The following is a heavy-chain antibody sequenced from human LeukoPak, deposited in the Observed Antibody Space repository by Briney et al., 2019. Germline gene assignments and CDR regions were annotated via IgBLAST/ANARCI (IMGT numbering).Heavy chain of an antibody. CDR2: LNPSGGSS. Sequence: ASVRVSCKASGYTVTSYYMHWVRQAPGQGLEWMAILNPSGGSSNYAQKFQGRATLTRATSTGTVYMELSSLRSEDTAVYYCASVYKHGMDVWGQGTTVIVSS. J-gene: IGHJ6*02. V-gene: IGHV1-46*01. CDR1: GYTVTSYY. CDR3: ASVYKHGMDV. D-gene: IGHD5-24*01.